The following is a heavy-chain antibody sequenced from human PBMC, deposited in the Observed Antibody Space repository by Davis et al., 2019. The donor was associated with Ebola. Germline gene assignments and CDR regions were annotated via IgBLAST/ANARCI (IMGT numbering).Heavy chain of an antibody. D-gene: IGHD5-12*01. CDR3: TTLGGYRGYGTRDY. J-gene: IGHJ4*02. Sequence: GESLKIPCAASGFTFSNAWMSRVRQAPGKGLEWVGRSKSKTDGVTTDYAAPVKGRFTISRDDSKNTLYLQMNSLKTEDTAVYYCTTLGGYRGYGTRDYWGQGTLVTVSS. CDR2: SKSKTDGVTT. CDR1: GFTFSNAW. V-gene: IGHV3-15*01.